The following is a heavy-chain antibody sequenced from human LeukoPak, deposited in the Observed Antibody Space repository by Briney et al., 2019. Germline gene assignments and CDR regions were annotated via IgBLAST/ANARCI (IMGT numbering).Heavy chain of an antibody. Sequence: GGSLRLSCAASGLTFSSYWMSWVRQAPGKGLEWVANIKQDGSEKYYVDSVKGRFAISRDNAKNSLYLQMNSLRAEDTAVYYCASYLSDYYGSGSLDYWGQGTLVTVSS. CDR2: IKQDGSEK. J-gene: IGHJ4*02. CDR3: ASYLSDYYGSGSLDY. D-gene: IGHD3-10*01. V-gene: IGHV3-7*01. CDR1: GLTFSSYW.